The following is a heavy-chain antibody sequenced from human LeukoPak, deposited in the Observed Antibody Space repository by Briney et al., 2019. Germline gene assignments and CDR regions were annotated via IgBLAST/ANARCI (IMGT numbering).Heavy chain of an antibody. Sequence: GASVKVSCKVSGYTLTELSMHWVRQAPGKGLEWMGGFDPEDGETIYAQKFQGRVTMTEDTSTDTAYMELSSLRSEDTAVYYCARDQYSGSYYTYYYYYMDVWGKGTTVTVSS. CDR2: FDPEDGET. CDR3: ARDQYSGSYYTYYYYYMDV. V-gene: IGHV1-24*01. CDR1: GYTLTELS. J-gene: IGHJ6*03. D-gene: IGHD1-26*01.